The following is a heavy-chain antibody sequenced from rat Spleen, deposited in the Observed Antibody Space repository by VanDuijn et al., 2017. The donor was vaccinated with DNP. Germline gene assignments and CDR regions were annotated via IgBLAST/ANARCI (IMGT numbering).Heavy chain of an antibody. CDR1: GFNFNDYW. V-gene: IGHV5-31*01. CDR3: ARVARSSDPRGYYFDY. Sequence: EVQLVESGGGLVQPGRSLKLSCAASGFNFNDYWMTWIRQVPGKGLEWVASITSSGGSTYYPDSVKGRFTISRDNAKNTLYLQMNSLRSEDTATYYYARVARSSDPRGYYFDYWGQGVMVTVSS. CDR2: ITSSGGST. D-gene: IGHD1-2*01. J-gene: IGHJ2*01.